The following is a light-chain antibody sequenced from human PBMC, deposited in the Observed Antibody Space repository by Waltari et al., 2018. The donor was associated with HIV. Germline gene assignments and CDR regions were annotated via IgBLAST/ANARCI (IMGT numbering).Light chain of an antibody. Sequence: DIVMPQSPDSLAVSLAARATINCESSQPVLHPSSNRNALVWYQQKTGEPPKLLIYWASTREPVVPDRFSGSGSGTDCTLTISSLQAEDAAVYYCQQHKSPPYTFGQGTKVEIK. CDR3: QQHKSPPYT. CDR2: WAS. CDR1: QPVLHPSSNRNA. J-gene: IGKJ2*01. V-gene: IGKV4-1*01.